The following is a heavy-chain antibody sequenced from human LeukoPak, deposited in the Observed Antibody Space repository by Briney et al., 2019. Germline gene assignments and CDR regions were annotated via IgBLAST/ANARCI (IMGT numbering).Heavy chain of an antibody. CDR1: GASIINYY. D-gene: IGHD2-2*01. Sequence: SETLSLTCTVSGASIINYYWSWIRQPPGKGLEWIGYIFYTGSTNYNPSLKSRVTISVDTSKNQFSLKLSSVTAADTAMYYCARHPSSRPYFDYWAQGALVTVCS. V-gene: IGHV4-59*08. J-gene: IGHJ4*02. CDR2: IFYTGST. CDR3: ARHPSSRPYFDY.